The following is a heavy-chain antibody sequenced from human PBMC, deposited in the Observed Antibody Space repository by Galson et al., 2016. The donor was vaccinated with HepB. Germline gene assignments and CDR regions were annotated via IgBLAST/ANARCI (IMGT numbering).Heavy chain of an antibody. J-gene: IGHJ1*01. CDR3: ARGWKTAGVD. CDR1: GYSFTSFA. D-gene: IGHD6-19*01. Sequence: SVKVSCKASGYSFTSFAITWVRQAPGQGLEWMGWISGYNGNTNYAQNLQGRVTKTIETSNNTVYMELRSLTSDDTAVYFCARGWKTAGVDWGQGTLGTVSS. CDR2: ISGYNGNT. V-gene: IGHV1-18*01.